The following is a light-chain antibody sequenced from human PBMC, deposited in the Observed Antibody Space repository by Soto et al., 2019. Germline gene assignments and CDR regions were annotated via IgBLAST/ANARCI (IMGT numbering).Light chain of an antibody. V-gene: IGKV1-9*01. CDR3: QQINSYSWT. Sequence: IQLTQSPSSLSASVGDRVTITCRASQGISSYLAWYQQKPGKAPKLLIYAASTLQSGVPSRFRGSGSGTDFTPTISSLQPEDFATYYCQQINSYSWTSGQRTQVDIK. CDR1: QGISSY. CDR2: AAS. J-gene: IGKJ1*01.